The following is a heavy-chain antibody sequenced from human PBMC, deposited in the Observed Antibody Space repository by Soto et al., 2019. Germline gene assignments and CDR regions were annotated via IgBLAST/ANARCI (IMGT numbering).Heavy chain of an antibody. Sequence: GGSLRLSCAASGFTFSSYLMHWVRQAPGKGLVWVSRINSDGSSTSYADSVKGRFTISRDNAKNTLYLQMNSLRAEDTAVYYCTRGRVGYCSSTSCKYRGFDYWGQGTLVTVSS. J-gene: IGHJ4*02. CDR1: GFTFSSYL. D-gene: IGHD2-2*01. V-gene: IGHV3-74*01. CDR2: INSDGSST. CDR3: TRGRVGYCSSTSCKYRGFDY.